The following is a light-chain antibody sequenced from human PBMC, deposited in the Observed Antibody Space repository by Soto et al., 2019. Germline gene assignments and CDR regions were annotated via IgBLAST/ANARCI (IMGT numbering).Light chain of an antibody. Sequence: DIQMTQSPSSLSASVGDRVTITCRASQGISNYLAWYHQKPGKVPKLLIYAASTLQSGVPSRFSGSGSGTDFTLAISSLQPEDVATYYCLKYNSAPWTFGQGTKVEIK. V-gene: IGKV1-27*01. J-gene: IGKJ1*01. CDR2: AAS. CDR3: LKYNSAPWT. CDR1: QGISNY.